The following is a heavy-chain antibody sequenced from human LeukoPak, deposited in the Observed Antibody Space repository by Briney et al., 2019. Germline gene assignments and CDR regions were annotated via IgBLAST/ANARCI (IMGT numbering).Heavy chain of an antibody. D-gene: IGHD3-10*01. Sequence: PSETLSLTCAVYGGSFSGYYWSWIRQPPGKGLEWIGVINHSGSTNYNPSLKSRVTISVDTSKNQFSLKLSSVTAADTAVYYCARSWVKLWFGDYYYGMDVWGKGTTVTVSS. CDR1: GGSFSGYY. V-gene: IGHV4-34*01. J-gene: IGHJ6*04. CDR2: INHSGST. CDR3: ARSWVKLWFGDYYYGMDV.